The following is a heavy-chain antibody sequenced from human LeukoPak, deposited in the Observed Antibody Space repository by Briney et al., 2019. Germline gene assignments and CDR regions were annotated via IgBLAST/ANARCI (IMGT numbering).Heavy chain of an antibody. CDR1: GYTFTSYD. V-gene: IGHV1-2*02. CDR3: AGVRGYRFDY. D-gene: IGHD6-13*01. J-gene: IGHJ4*02. CDR2: INPNSGGT. Sequence: ASVTVSCKASGYTFTSYDINWVRQATGQGLEWMGWINPNSGGTNYAQKFQGRVTMTRDTSISTAYMELSRLRSDDTAVYYCAGVRGYRFDYWGQGTLVTVSS.